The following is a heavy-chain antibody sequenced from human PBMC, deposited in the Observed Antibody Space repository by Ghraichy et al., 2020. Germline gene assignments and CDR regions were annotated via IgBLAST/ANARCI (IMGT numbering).Heavy chain of an antibody. V-gene: IGHV3-53*01. CDR3: ARDVTYCSNGVCSRGFDY. J-gene: IGHJ4*02. D-gene: IGHD2-8*01. CDR2: IYSGGST. CDR1: GFTVSSKY. Sequence: GGSRLSCAASGFTVSSKYMSWVRQAPGKGLEWVSVIYSGGSTYYADSVKGRFTISRDNSKNTLYLQMNSLRAEDTAMYYCARDVTYCSNGVCSRGFDYWGQGTLVTVSS.